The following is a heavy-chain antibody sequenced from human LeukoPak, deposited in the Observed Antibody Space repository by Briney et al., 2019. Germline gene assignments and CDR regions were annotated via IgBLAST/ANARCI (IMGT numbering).Heavy chain of an antibody. Sequence: SETLSLTCTVSSGSITNYYWSWIRQPPGKGLEWIGFIYYSGNTNYNPSLKSRVTISVDTSKNQFSLKLSSMTAADTAVYYCARGALLWFGDRMEYYFDYWGQGILLTVSS. CDR3: ARGALLWFGDRMEYYFDY. D-gene: IGHD3-10*01. J-gene: IGHJ4*02. CDR1: SGSITNYY. V-gene: IGHV4-59*01. CDR2: IYYSGNT.